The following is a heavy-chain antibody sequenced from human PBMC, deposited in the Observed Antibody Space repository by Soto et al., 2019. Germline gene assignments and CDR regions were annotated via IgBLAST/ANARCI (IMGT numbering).Heavy chain of an antibody. V-gene: IGHV4-39*01. CDR2: IYYSGST. Sequence: PSETLSLTCTVSGGSISSSSYYWGWIRQPPGKGLEWIGSIYYSGSTYYNPSLKSRVTISVDTSTNQFSLKLSSVTAADTAVYYCARRGCSSTSCNRYYYYGMDVWGQGTTVTVSS. J-gene: IGHJ6*02. CDR1: GGSISSSSYY. CDR3: ARRGCSSTSCNRYYYYGMDV. D-gene: IGHD2-2*01.